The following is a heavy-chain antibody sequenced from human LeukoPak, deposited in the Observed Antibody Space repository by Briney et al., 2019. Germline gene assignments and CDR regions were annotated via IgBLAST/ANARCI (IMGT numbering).Heavy chain of an antibody. J-gene: IGHJ5*01. CDR2: IYYSGNT. CDR1: GGSMSSSSYY. CDR3: ARHIQVAFRVSRLGWFDS. V-gene: IGHV4-39*01. D-gene: IGHD3-3*02. Sequence: SETLSLTCTVSGGSMSSSSYYWGWIRQPPGKGLEWIGSIYYSGNTYYNPSLKSRVTISVDTSKNQFYMKLSSVTAADTAVYHCARHIQVAFRVSRLGWFDSWGQGTLVTVSS.